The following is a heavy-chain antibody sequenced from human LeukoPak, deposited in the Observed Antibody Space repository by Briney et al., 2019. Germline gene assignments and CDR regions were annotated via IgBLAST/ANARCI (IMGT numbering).Heavy chain of an antibody. CDR3: ARGVDYYGV. Sequence: GGSLRLSCAASGFTFTGHNMNWVRQAPGKGLEWVAYISISSGTIYYADSVKGRFSISRDNAKSSLDLQMNSLRAEDTAVYYCARGVDYYGVWGQGTLVTVSS. V-gene: IGHV3-48*04. CDR2: ISISSGTI. D-gene: IGHD3-10*01. CDR1: GFTFTGHN. J-gene: IGHJ4*02.